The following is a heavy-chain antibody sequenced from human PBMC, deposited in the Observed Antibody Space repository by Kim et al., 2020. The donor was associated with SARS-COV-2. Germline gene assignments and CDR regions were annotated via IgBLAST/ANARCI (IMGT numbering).Heavy chain of an antibody. V-gene: IGHV6-1*01. D-gene: IGHD3-16*01. J-gene: IGHJ3*01. Sequence: NEYAVSVKSRITISPDTAKNQFSLRLNSVTPEDTAVYYCARDRGPLRVPAWGQGTMVTVSS. CDR2: N. CDR3: ARDRGPLRVPA.